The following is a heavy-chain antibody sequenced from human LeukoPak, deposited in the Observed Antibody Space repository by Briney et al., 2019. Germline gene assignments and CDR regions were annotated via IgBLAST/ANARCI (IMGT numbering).Heavy chain of an antibody. CDR1: GASMTSGNYY. D-gene: IGHD6-19*01. CDR3: ARDWTPGYSGGWYDY. CDR2: IYNSGST. V-gene: IGHV4-31*03. J-gene: IGHJ4*02. Sequence: SETLSLTCTVSGASMTSGNYYWSWIRQHPGKGLEWIGYIYNSGSTYYNPSLKSRLAISLDTSKSQFSLKLNSVTAADTAVYYCARDWTPGYSGGWYDYWGQGTLVTVSS.